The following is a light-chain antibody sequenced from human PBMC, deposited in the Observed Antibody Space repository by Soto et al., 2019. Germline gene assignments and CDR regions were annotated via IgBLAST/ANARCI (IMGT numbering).Light chain of an antibody. Sequence: EIVLTQSPGTLSLSQGERATLSCRASQSVSNNYLAVYQQKPGQAPRLLISDASNRATGIPARFSGSGSGTDFTLTIDSLEPEDFAVYYCQHRSDWPITFGQGTRLEIK. V-gene: IGKV3-11*01. J-gene: IGKJ5*01. CDR2: DAS. CDR3: QHRSDWPIT. CDR1: QSVSNNY.